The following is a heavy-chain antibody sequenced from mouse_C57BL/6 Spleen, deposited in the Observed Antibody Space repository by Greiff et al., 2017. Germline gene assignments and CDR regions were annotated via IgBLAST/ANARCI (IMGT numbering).Heavy chain of an antibody. V-gene: IGHV7-3*01. CDR1: GFTFTDYY. CDR2: IRNKANGYTT. J-gene: IGHJ3*01. Sequence: DVKLVESGGGLVQPGGSLSLSCAASGFTFTDYYMSWVRQPPGKALEWLGFIRNKANGYTTEYSAAVKGRFTISRDNSQSILYLQRKALRAEDSATYDCARYYDYDGAWFAYWGQGTLVTVSA. D-gene: IGHD2-4*01. CDR3: ARYYDYDGAWFAY.